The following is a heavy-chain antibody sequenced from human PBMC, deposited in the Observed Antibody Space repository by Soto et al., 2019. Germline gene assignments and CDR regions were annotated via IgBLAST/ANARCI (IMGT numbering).Heavy chain of an antibody. CDR2: IKQDGSEK. CDR1: GFTFSSYW. V-gene: IGHV3-7*05. D-gene: IGHD3-10*01. CDR3: ARDQVPLWFGEWVPFGY. J-gene: IGHJ4*02. Sequence: EVQLVESGGGLVQPGGSLRLSCAASGFTFSSYWMSWVRQAPGKGLERVANIKQDGSEKYYGDSVKGRFTISRDNAKNPLYLQMDRLRGGNSAVSYCARDQVPLWFGEWVPFGYWGQRTLVSVSA.